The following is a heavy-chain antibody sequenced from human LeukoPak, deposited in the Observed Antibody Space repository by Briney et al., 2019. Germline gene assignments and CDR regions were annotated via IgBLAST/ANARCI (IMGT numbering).Heavy chain of an antibody. CDR3: ARDRNTVFDY. D-gene: IGHD1-14*01. J-gene: IGHJ4*02. CDR1: GFTFSSYS. V-gene: IGHV3-21*01. CDR2: ISSSSSYI. Sequence: GGSLRLSCAASGFTFSSYSMNWVRQAPGEGLQWVSSISSSSSYIDYADSVKGRFTISRDNAKNSLYLQMNSLRAEDTAVYYCARDRNTVFDYWGQGTLVTVSS.